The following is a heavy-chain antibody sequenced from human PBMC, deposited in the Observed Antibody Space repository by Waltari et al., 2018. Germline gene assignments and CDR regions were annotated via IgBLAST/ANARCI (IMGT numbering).Heavy chain of an antibody. CDR3: AREGYDFWSGPPLASDYGMDV. CDR2: IWCDGRKK. CDR1: GFTFSSYG. J-gene: IGHJ6*02. Sequence: QVQLVESGGGVVQPGRSLRLSCAASGFTFSSYGMHWVRQAPGKGLEWVAVIWCDGRKKDYADSVKGRFTISIDNSKNTLLLQMNSLGAEDTAVYYCAREGYDFWSGPPLASDYGMDVWGQGTTVTVSS. D-gene: IGHD3-3*01. V-gene: IGHV3-33*01.